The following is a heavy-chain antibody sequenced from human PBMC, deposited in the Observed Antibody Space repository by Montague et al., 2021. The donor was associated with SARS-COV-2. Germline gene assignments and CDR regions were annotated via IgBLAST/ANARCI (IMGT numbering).Heavy chain of an antibody. CDR1: GDSISNYY. CDR2: IYCSGST. V-gene: IGHV4-59*08. D-gene: IGHD3-9*01. Sequence: SETLSLTCTVSGDSISNYYWSWIRRPPGKGLEWLGYIYCSGSTNYNPSLKSRVTISVDTSKNQFSLRLSSVTAADTAVYYCARLPYILPGYAYFDFWGQGSLVIVSS. CDR3: ARLPYILPGYAYFDF. J-gene: IGHJ4*02.